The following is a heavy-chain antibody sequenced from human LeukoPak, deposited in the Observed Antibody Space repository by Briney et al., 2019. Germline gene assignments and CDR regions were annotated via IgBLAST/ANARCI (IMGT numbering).Heavy chain of an antibody. D-gene: IGHD3-10*01. Sequence: EASVKVSCKASGYTFTGYYMHWVRQAPGQGLEWMGCINPNSGGTNYAQKFQGRVTMTRDTSISTAYMELSRLRSDDTAVYYCARDFGEWDLRRNFDYWGQGTLVTVSS. CDR3: ARDFGEWDLRRNFDY. J-gene: IGHJ4*02. V-gene: IGHV1-2*02. CDR1: GYTFTGYY. CDR2: INPNSGGT.